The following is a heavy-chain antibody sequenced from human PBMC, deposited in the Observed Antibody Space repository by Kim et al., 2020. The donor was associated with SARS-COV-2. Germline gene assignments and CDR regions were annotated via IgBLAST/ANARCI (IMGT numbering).Heavy chain of an antibody. J-gene: IGHJ5*02. D-gene: IGHD4-17*01. CDR3: AREPNDYGENRPGNDNWFDP. CDR1: GYSFTSYW. Sequence: GESLKISCKGSGYSFTSYWIGWVRQMPGKGLEWMGIIYPGDSDTRYSPSFQGQVTISADKSISTAYLQWSSLKASDTAMYYCAREPNDYGENRPGNDNWFDPWGQGTLVTVSS. CDR2: IYPGDSDT. V-gene: IGHV5-51*01.